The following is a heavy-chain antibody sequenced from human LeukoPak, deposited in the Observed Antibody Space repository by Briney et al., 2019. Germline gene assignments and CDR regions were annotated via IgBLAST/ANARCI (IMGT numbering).Heavy chain of an antibody. CDR1: GGSISSGGYY. Sequence: SETLSLTCTVSGGSISSGGYYWSGMRQPPGKGLEGIGYIYHSGSTYYNPSLKGRVTISVDRSTNQFSLKLSSVTAADTAVYYCASVTTVTTALGYWGQGTLVTVSS. D-gene: IGHD4-17*01. J-gene: IGHJ4*02. V-gene: IGHV4-30-2*01. CDR2: IYHSGST. CDR3: ASVTTVTTALGY.